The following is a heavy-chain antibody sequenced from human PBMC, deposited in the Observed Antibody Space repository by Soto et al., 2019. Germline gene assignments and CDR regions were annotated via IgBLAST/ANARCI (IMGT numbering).Heavy chain of an antibody. CDR1: GYTFTSYG. V-gene: IGHV1-18*01. D-gene: IGHD5-12*01. CDR3: ARDRFPGVDILATWEFDP. CDR2: ISAYNGNT. J-gene: IGHJ5*02. Sequence: ASVKVSCKASGYTFTSYGISWVRQAPGHGLEWMGWISAYNGNTNYAQKLQGRVTMTTDTSTSTAYMELRSLRSDDTAVYYCARDRFPGVDILATWEFDPWGQGTLVTVSS.